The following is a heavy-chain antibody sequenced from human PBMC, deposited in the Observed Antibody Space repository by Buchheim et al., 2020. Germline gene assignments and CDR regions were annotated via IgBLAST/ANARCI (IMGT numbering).Heavy chain of an antibody. D-gene: IGHD2-2*02. J-gene: IGHJ4*02. CDR2: ISYDGSNK. CDR1: GFTFSSYG. Sequence: QVQLVESGGGVVQPGRSLRLSCAASGFTFSSYGMHWVRQAPGKGLEWVAVISYDGSNKYYADSVKGRFTISRDNSKNTLYLQMNSLRAEDTAVYYCAKGLCSSTSCYSSPEGWGQGTL. CDR3: AKGLCSSTSCYSSPEG. V-gene: IGHV3-30*18.